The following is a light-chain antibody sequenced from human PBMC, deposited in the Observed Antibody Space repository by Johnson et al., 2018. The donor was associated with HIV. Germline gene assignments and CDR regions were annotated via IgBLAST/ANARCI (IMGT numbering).Light chain of an antibody. Sequence: QSVLTQPPSVSAAPGQKVTISCSGSSSNIGNNLASWYQQLPGTAPKLFIFDNNKRPSGIPDRFSGSKSGTSATLGITGLQTGDEADYYCGTWDSSLILYVFGTGTKVTVL. CDR3: GTWDSSLILYV. CDR1: SSNIGNNL. CDR2: DNN. J-gene: IGLJ1*01. V-gene: IGLV1-51*01.